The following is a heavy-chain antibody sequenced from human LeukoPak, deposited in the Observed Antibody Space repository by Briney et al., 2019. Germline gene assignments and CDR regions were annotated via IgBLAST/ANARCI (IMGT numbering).Heavy chain of an antibody. J-gene: IGHJ6*02. Sequence: SETLSLTCAVYGGSFSGYYWYWIRQPPGKGLEWLGEINHGESTNYNPSLKSRATLSVDTSKNQFSLKLTSVTAADTAVYYCARGRTYYYDTSGYYPSIYYGMDVWGQGTTVIVSS. V-gene: IGHV4-34*01. D-gene: IGHD3-22*01. CDR1: GGSFSGYY. CDR2: INHGEST. CDR3: ARGRTYYYDTSGYYPSIYYGMDV.